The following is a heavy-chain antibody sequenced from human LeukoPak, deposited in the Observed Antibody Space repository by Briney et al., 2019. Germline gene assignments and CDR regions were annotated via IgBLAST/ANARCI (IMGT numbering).Heavy chain of an antibody. J-gene: IGHJ5*02. CDR3: ARLGHPYYDFWSGYKAIGNWFDP. CDR2: ISSSSSYI. Sequence: GGSLRLSCAPSGFTFSRYAMNWVRQAPGKGLEWVSSISSSSSYIYYADSVKGRFTISRDNAKNSLYLQMNSLRAEDTAVYYCARLGHPYYDFWSGYKAIGNWFDPWGQGTLVTVSS. D-gene: IGHD3-3*01. V-gene: IGHV3-21*01. CDR1: GFTFSRYA.